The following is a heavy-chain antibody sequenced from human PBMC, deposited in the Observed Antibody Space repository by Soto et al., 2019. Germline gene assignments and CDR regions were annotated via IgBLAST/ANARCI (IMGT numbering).Heavy chain of an antibody. CDR1: GFTFSSYG. Sequence: QVQLVESGGGVVQPGRSLRLSCAASGFTFSSYGMHWVRQAPGKGLEWVAVIWYDGSSKYYVDSVKGRFTISRDNSKNTLYLQMNSLRAEDTDLYYCARAVYGDYVRVNYYYGMDVWGQGTTVTVSS. V-gene: IGHV3-33*01. CDR3: ARAVYGDYVRVNYYYGMDV. CDR2: IWYDGSSK. D-gene: IGHD4-17*01. J-gene: IGHJ6*02.